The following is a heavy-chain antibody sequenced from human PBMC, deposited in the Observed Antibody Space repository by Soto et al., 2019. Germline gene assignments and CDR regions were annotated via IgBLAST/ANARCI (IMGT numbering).Heavy chain of an antibody. D-gene: IGHD6-19*01. V-gene: IGHV3-7*01. CDR2: IKQDGSEK. CDR3: ARFDRQATQTKYGSGWLYWYFEL. CDR1: GFTFSSYW. Sequence: EVQLVESGGGLVQPGGSLRLSCAASGFTFSSYWMSWVRQAPGKGLEWVANIKQDGSEKYYVDSVKGRFTISRDNAKNTLYRQSNSLRDEDTAVYYCARFDRQATQTKYGSGWLYWYFELWGRGTLVTVSS. J-gene: IGHJ2*01.